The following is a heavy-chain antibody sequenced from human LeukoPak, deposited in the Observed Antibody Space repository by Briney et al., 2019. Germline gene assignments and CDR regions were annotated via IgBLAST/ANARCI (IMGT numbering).Heavy chain of an antibody. D-gene: IGHD3-10*01. CDR1: GFIFRNYD. V-gene: IGHV3-30*02. CDR2: VRYDGSNK. Sequence: GGSLRLSCAASGFIFRNYDMHWVRQAPGKGLEWVAYVRYDGSNKYYADSVKGRFTISRDDSRNTLYLQMNSLRAEDTAVYYCAIDRGTARSTHFDYWGQGTLVTVSS. CDR3: AIDRGTARSTHFDY. J-gene: IGHJ4*02.